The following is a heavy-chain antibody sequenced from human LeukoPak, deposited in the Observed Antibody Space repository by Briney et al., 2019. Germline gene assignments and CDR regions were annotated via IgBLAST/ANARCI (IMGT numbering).Heavy chain of an antibody. Sequence: GASVKVSCKPSGYTFTAYHVHWVRQAPGQGLEWMGWINSNSGATNYAQKFQDRVTMTRDTSITTAYMELTRLTPDDTAVYYCARGPPDTGEYCSSTRCYANYWGQGTLVTVSS. CDR1: GYTFTAYH. CDR2: INSNSGAT. D-gene: IGHD2-2*01. V-gene: IGHV1-2*02. CDR3: ARGPPDTGEYCSSTRCYANY. J-gene: IGHJ4*02.